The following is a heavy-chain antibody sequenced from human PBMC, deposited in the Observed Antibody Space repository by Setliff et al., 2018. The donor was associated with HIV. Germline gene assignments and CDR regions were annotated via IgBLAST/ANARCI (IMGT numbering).Heavy chain of an antibody. D-gene: IGHD1-1*01. Sequence: SETLSLTCAVSGYSISSGYYWGWIRQPPGKGLEWIGSIYHSGSTYYNPSLKSRVTISVDTSKNHFSLKLCSVTAADTAVYYCAQLGMVDDFDYWGQGTLVTVSS. CDR2: IYHSGST. V-gene: IGHV4-38-2*01. CDR3: AQLGMVDDFDY. J-gene: IGHJ4*02. CDR1: GYSISSGYY.